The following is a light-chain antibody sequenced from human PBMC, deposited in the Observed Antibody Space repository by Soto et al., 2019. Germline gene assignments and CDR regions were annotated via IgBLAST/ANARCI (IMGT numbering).Light chain of an antibody. CDR3: QQYGSSLGWT. CDR2: GAS. CDR1: QSVSSSY. Sequence: EIVLTQSPGTLSLSPGEGATLSCRASQSVSSSYLAWYQQKPGQAPRLLIYGASSRATGIPDRFSGSGSGTDFTLTISRLEPEDFAVYYCQQYGSSLGWTFGQGTKVEIK. J-gene: IGKJ1*01. V-gene: IGKV3-20*01.